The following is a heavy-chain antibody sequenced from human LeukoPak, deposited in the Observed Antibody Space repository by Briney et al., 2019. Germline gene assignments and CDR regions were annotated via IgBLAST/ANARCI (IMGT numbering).Heavy chain of an antibody. CDR2: IYNNGTT. CDR3: ARDKGPYCYLDL. Sequence: PSETLSLTCTVSGGSISSSYWNWIRQPPGKGLEWIGSIYNNGTTDYYPSLKSRVTMSMDTSKNQMSLMLSSVTAADTAVYYCARDKGPYCYLDLWGRGTLVTVSS. J-gene: IGHJ2*01. CDR1: GGSISSSY. V-gene: IGHV4-59*01.